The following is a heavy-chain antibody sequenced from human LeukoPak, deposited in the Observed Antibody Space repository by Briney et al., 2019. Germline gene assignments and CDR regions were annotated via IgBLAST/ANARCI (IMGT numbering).Heavy chain of an antibody. Sequence: GGSLRLSCAASGFTLSTYAMSWVRQAPGKGLEWVSAISGTGDTTYYAESVKGRFTISRDNSKNTLYLQMNRLRAEDTAVYYCAKASQWLVPAYYFDYWGQGTLVTVSS. J-gene: IGHJ4*02. CDR3: AKASQWLVPAYYFDY. CDR1: GFTLSTYA. CDR2: ISGTGDTT. V-gene: IGHV3-23*01. D-gene: IGHD6-19*01.